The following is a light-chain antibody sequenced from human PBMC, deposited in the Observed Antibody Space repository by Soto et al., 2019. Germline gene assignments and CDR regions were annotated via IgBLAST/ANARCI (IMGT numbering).Light chain of an antibody. V-gene: IGKV1-39*01. J-gene: IGKJ2*01. CDR1: QIISNA. CDR3: QQSSRTPYT. CDR2: STS. Sequence: DIQMTQSPSSLSASVGDRVTITCRASQIISNALHWYQRKPGKAPEFLIYSTSNLQSGVPSRFSGSGSGTDFTLTISSLQPEDFATYYCQQSSRTPYTFGQGTKLEIK.